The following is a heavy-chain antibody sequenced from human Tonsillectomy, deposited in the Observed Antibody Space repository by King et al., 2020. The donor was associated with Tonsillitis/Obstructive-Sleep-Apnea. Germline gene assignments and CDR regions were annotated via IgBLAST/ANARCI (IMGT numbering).Heavy chain of an antibody. Sequence: VQLVESGGGLVKPGGSLRLSCAASGFTFSSYSMNWVRQAPGKGLEWVSSISSSSSYISYADSVKGRFTISRDNAKNSLYLQMNSLRAEDTAVYYCARDNTSYCSSTSCYQPHDYWGQGTMVTGSS. CDR3: ARDNTSYCSSTSCYQPHDY. CDR1: GFTFSSYS. D-gene: IGHD2-2*01. V-gene: IGHV3-21*01. CDR2: ISSSSSYI. J-gene: IGHJ4*02.